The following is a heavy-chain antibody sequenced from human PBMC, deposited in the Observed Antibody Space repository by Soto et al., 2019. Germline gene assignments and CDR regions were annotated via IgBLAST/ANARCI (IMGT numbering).Heavy chain of an antibody. V-gene: IGHV3-43*01. CDR3: AKEIDFTYYDFLRAHRNPYGMDF. CDR1: GFTFDDYT. Sequence: GGSLRLSCAASGFTFDDYTMHWVRQAPGKGLEWVSLISWDGGSTYYADSVKGRFTISRDNSKNSLYLQMNSLRTEDTALYYCAKEIDFTYYDFLRAHRNPYGMDFRGPGTTVNVSS. D-gene: IGHD3-3*01. J-gene: IGHJ6*02. CDR2: ISWDGGST.